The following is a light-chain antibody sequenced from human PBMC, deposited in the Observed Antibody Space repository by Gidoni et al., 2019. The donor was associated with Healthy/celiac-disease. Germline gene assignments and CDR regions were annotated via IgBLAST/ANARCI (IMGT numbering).Light chain of an antibody. CDR2: DAS. V-gene: IGKV3-11*01. CDR1: QSVSSY. CDR3: QQRSNWPPLT. Sequence: PGERATLSCRASQSVSSYLAWYQQKPGQAPRLLIYDASNRATGIPARFSGSGSGTDFTLTISSLEPEDFAVYYCQQRSNWPPLTFGGGTKVEIK. J-gene: IGKJ4*01.